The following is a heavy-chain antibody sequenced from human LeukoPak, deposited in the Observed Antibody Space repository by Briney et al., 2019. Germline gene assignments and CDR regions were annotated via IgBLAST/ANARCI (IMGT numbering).Heavy chain of an antibody. D-gene: IGHD5-18*01. CDR1: GGSISSSSYY. CDR2: IYYSGST. CDR3: ARHERGGSYDLLDY. J-gene: IGHJ4*02. V-gene: IGHV4-39*01. Sequence: SETLSLTCTVSGGSISSSSYYWGWIRQPPGKGLEWIGSIYYSGSTYYNPSLKSRVTISVDTSKNRFSLKLSSVSAADTAVYYCARHERGGSYDLLDYWGQGTLVTVSS.